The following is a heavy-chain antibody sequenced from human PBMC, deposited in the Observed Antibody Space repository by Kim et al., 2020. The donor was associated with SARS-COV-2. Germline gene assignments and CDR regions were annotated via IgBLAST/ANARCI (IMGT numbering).Heavy chain of an antibody. CDR3: ARGDYYDRSFDY. D-gene: IGHD3-22*01. Sequence: SETLSLTCTVSGGSVSSGSYYWSWIRQPPGKGLEWIGYIYYSGSTNYNPSLKSRVTISVDTSKNQFSLKLSSVTAADTAVYYCARGDYYDRSFDYWGQGTLVTVSS. CDR2: IYYSGST. J-gene: IGHJ4*02. V-gene: IGHV4-61*01. CDR1: GGSVSSGSYY.